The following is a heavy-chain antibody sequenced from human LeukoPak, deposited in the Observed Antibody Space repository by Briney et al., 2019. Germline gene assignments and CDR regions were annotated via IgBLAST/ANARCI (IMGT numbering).Heavy chain of an antibody. J-gene: IGHJ3*02. CDR1: GYTFTSYI. V-gene: IGHV1-18*01. Sequence: ASVKVSCKTSGYTFTSYIITWVRQAPGQGLEWMGWINPYSGNTKYTQKVQGRVTMTTDSSTSTAYMELRSLRSDDTAVYFCARDLGTVAWTDTFDNWGQGTMVTVSS. CDR2: INPYSGNT. D-gene: IGHD1/OR15-1a*01. CDR3: ARDLGTVAWTDTFDN.